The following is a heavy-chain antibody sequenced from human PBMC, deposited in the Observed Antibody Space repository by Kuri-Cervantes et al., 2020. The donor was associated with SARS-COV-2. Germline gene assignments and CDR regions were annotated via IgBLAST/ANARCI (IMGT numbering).Heavy chain of an antibody. CDR2: ISSKSTET. CDR1: GFTFIDHY. V-gene: IGHV3-11*06. CDR3: AREGVTGTTYYYYYGMDV. D-gene: IGHD1-7*01. Sequence: GGSLRLSCAASGFTFIDHYMNWVRQAPGKGLEWVSYISSKSTETNYADSVKGRFTISRDNAKNSLYLQMNSLRDEDTAVYYCAREGVTGTTYYYYYGMDVWGQGTTVTVSS. J-gene: IGHJ6*02.